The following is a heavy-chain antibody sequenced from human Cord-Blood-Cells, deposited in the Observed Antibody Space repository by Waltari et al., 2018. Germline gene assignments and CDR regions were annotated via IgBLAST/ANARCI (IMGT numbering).Heavy chain of an antibody. Sequence: QLQLQESGPGLVKPSETLSLTCTVSGGSISSSSYYWGWIRQPPGKGLAWIGSIYYSGSTYYNPSLKSRVTISVDTSKNQFSLKLSSVTAADTAVYYCATVSGYSYGYWYFDLWGRGTLVTVSS. D-gene: IGHD5-18*01. CDR1: GGSISSSSYY. CDR3: ATVSGYSYGYWYFDL. V-gene: IGHV4-39*01. J-gene: IGHJ2*01. CDR2: IYYSGST.